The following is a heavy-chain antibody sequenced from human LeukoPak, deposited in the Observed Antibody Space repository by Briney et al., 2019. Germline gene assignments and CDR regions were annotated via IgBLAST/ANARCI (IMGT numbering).Heavy chain of an antibody. V-gene: IGHV4-59*01. CDR2: IYYSGST. CDR1: GGSISSYY. Sequence: PSETLSLTCTVSGGSISSYYWSWIRQPPGKGLEWIGYIYYSGSTNYNPSLKSRVTISVDTSKNQFSLKLTSVTTADTAVYYCASPIYGDYVDYYYYGMDVWGQGTTVTVSS. J-gene: IGHJ6*02. CDR3: ASPIYGDYVDYYYYGMDV. D-gene: IGHD4-17*01.